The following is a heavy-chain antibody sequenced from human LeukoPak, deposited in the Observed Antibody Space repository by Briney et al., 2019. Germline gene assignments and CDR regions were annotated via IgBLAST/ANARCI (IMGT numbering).Heavy chain of an antibody. V-gene: IGHV7-4-1*02. D-gene: IGHD3-3*01. J-gene: IGHJ3*02. CDR1: GYTFSVYA. CDR2: INTNTGNP. CDR3: ARPGSGYPHDAFDI. Sequence: WASVKVSCKASGYTFSVYAVIWVRQAPGQGLEWMGWINTNTGNPTYVQGFTGRFVFSLDTSVSTAYLQISSLKAEDTAVYYCARPGSGYPHDAFDIWGQGTMVTVSS.